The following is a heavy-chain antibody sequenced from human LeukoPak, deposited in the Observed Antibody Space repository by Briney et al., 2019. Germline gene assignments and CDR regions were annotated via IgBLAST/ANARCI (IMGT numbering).Heavy chain of an antibody. CDR2: INPNSGGT. V-gene: IGHV1-2*02. Sequence: ASVKVSCKSSGYXFTGYYMHWVRQAPGQGLEWMGWINPNSGGTDYVQKFQGRVTLTRDTAISTAYMELSRLRSDDTAVYYCARKLENLVCFDLWGRGTQVTVSS. CDR1: GYXFTGYY. J-gene: IGHJ2*01. D-gene: IGHD1-1*01. CDR3: ARKLENLVCFDL.